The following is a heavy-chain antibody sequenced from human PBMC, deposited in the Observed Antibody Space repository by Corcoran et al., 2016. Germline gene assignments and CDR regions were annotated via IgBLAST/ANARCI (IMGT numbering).Heavy chain of an antibody. J-gene: IGHJ4*02. V-gene: IGHV1-2*02. CDR1: GYTFTGYY. CDR3: ARFARWLQFSFVY. CDR2: SNPNSGGT. D-gene: IGHD5-12*01. Sequence: QVQLVQSGAEVKKPGASVKVSCKASGYTFTGYYMHWVRQAPGQGLEWMGWSNPNSGGTNYAQKFQGRVTMTRDTSISTAYMELSRPRSDDTDVYYCARFARWLQFSFVYWGQGTLVTVSS.